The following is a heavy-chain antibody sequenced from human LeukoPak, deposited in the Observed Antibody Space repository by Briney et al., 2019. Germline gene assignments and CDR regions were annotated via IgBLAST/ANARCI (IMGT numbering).Heavy chain of an antibody. Sequence: GGSLRLSCAASGFTFSDYCMSWIRQAPGKGLEWVSYISSSGSTIYYADSVKGRFTISRDNAKSSLYLQMNSLRAEDTAVYYCARDPRHGYYYYYMDVWGKGTTVTVSS. CDR2: ISSSGSTI. CDR3: ARDPRHGYYYYYMDV. J-gene: IGHJ6*03. V-gene: IGHV3-11*01. CDR1: GFTFSDYC.